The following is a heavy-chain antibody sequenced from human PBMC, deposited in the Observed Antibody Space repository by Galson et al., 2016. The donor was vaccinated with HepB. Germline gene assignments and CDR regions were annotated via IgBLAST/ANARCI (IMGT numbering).Heavy chain of an antibody. CDR3: AKGSYSSGSAVNWFDP. J-gene: IGHJ5*02. CDR2: INSDGSYA. CDR1: GFTFSSFW. V-gene: IGHV3-74*01. D-gene: IGHD6-19*01. Sequence: SLRLSCAASGFTFSSFWMHWVRQAPGKGLVWVSRINSDGSYANYADSVKGRFTISRDNAKNTLYLQMDSLRVEDTALYYCAKGSYSSGSAVNWFDPWGQGTLVTVSS.